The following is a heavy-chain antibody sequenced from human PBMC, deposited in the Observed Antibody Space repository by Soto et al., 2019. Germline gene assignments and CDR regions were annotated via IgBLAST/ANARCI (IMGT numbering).Heavy chain of an antibody. J-gene: IGHJ4*02. Sequence: SETLSLTCAVYGGSFSGYYWSWIRQPPGKGLEWIGEIDHSGSTNYNPSLKSRVTISVDTSKNQFSLKLSSVTAADTAVYYCARGNHLYHYWGQGTLVTVSS. CDR2: IDHSGST. V-gene: IGHV4-34*01. CDR3: ARGNHLYHY. CDR1: GGSFSGYY.